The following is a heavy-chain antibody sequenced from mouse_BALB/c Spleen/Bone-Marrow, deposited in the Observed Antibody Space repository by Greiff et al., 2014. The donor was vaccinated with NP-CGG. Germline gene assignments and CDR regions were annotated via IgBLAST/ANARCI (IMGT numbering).Heavy chain of an antibody. CDR2: IYPGDGNT. CDR3: ALYDYDGLSWFAY. Sequence: QVQLQQSGPELVKPGASMKISCKASGYAFSSSWMNWVKQRPGQGLEWIGRIYPGDGNTNYNGKFKGKATLTADKSSTTAYMQLSSLTFVDSAVYFCALYDYDGLSWFAYWGQGTLVTVSA. CDR1: GYAFSSSW. V-gene: IGHV1-82*01. D-gene: IGHD2-4*01. J-gene: IGHJ3*01.